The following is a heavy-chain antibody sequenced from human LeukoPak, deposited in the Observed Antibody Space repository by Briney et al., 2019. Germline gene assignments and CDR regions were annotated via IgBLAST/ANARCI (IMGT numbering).Heavy chain of an antibody. CDR3: ARDWYCSGGSCYSFDY. CDR2: ISSSYI. D-gene: IGHD2-15*01. CDR1: GFTFSSYS. Sequence: RGSLRLSCAASGFTFSSYSMNWVRQAPGKGLEWVSSISSSYIYYADSVKGRFTISRDNAKNSLYLQMNGLRAEDTAVYYCARDWYCSGGSCYSFDYWGQGTLVTVSS. J-gene: IGHJ4*02. V-gene: IGHV3-21*01.